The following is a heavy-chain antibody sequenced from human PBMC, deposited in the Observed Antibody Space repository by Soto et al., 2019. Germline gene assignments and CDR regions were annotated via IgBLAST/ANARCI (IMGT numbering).Heavy chain of an antibody. CDR2: INPSGGT. V-gene: IGHV4-34*01. J-gene: IGHJ4*02. D-gene: IGHD6-6*01. CDR1: GGSFSTDY. CDR3: AIVLAARASRDFDY. Sequence: VQLQQWGAGLLKPSETLSLTCAVYGGSFSTDYWRWIRQPPGKGLEWIGEINPSGGTNYNPSLKRRVTISVATSKNQFSLTLSSVTAADTAVYYCAIVLAARASRDFDYWGQGTLVTVSS.